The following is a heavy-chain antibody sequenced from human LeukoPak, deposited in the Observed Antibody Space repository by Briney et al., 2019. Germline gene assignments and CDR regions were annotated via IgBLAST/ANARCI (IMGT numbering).Heavy chain of an antibody. D-gene: IGHD6-19*01. CDR2: IYPGASDA. CDR3: ARTYSSGWSSYYYGMDV. CDR1: GYLFTRYW. J-gene: IGHJ6*02. V-gene: IGHV5-51*01. Sequence: GASLKISCQGSGYLFTRYWIGWVRQMPGKGLEWMGIIYPGASDARYSPSFQGQVTISAGKSISTAYLQWSSLKASDTAMYYCARTYSSGWSSYYYGMDVWGQGTTVTVSS.